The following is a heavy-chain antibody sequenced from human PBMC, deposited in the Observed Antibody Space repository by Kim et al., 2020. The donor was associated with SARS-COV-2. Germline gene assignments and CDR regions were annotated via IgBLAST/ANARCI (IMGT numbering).Heavy chain of an antibody. Sequence: SETLSLTCTLSGGSISSSSYYWGWIRQPPGKGLEWIGSIYYSGSTYYNPSLKSRVTISVDTSKNQFSLKLSSVTAADTAVYYCARQAGYYYDSSGYYLDYWGQGTLVTVSS. CDR3: ARQAGYYYDSSGYYLDY. CDR2: IYYSGST. V-gene: IGHV4-39*01. CDR1: GGSISSSSYY. D-gene: IGHD3-22*01. J-gene: IGHJ4*02.